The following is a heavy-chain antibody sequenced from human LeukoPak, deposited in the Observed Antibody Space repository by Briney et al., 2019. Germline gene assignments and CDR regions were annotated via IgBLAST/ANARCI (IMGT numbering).Heavy chain of an antibody. CDR3: AREGDMVTRDY. D-gene: IGHD2-21*02. CDR2: IYSGGST. J-gene: IGHJ4*02. CDR1: GFTVSSNY. Sequence: GGSLRLSCAASGFTVSSNYMSWVRQAPGKGLEWVSVIYSGGSTYYADSVKGRFTISRDNSKNTLYLQMNSLRAEDTAVYYCAREGDMVTRDYWGQGTLVTVSS. V-gene: IGHV3-53*01.